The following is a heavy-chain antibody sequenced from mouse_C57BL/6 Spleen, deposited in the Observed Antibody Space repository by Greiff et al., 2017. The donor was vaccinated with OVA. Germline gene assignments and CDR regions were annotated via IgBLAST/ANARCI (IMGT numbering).Heavy chain of an antibody. CDR2: ISDGGSYT. J-gene: IGHJ1*03. D-gene: IGHD2-4*01. CDR1: GFTFSSYA. CDR3: ARAKYDYDYFDV. V-gene: IGHV5-4*03. Sequence: EVKLVESGGGLVKPGGSLKLSCAASGFTFSSYAMSWVRQTPEKRLEWVATISDGGSYTYYPDNVKGRFTISRDNAKNNLYLQMRHLKSEDTAMYYCARAKYDYDYFDVWGTGTTVTVSS.